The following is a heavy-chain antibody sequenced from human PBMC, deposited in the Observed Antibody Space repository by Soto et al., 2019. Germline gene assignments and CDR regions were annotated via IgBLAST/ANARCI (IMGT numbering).Heavy chain of an antibody. CDR3: ATRPTRGYIVVVPAAIYFQH. D-gene: IGHD2-2*01. Sequence: GASVKVSCKVSGYTLTELSMHWVRQAPGKGLEWMGGFDPEDGETIYAQKFQGRVTMTEDTSTDTAYMELSSLRSEDTAVYYCATRPTRGYIVVVPAAIYFQHWGQGTLVTVSS. CDR2: FDPEDGET. J-gene: IGHJ1*01. CDR1: GYTLTELS. V-gene: IGHV1-24*01.